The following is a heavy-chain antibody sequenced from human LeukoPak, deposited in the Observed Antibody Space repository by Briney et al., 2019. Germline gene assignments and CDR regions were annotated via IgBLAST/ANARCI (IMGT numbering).Heavy chain of an antibody. Sequence: PSETLSLTCAVYGGSFSGYYWSWVRQAPGKGLEWVSVIYSGGSTYYADSVKGRFTISRDSSKNTLFLQMNSLRPEDTAVYYCARGTYGNYYFDYWGQGTLVTVSS. CDR1: GGSFSGYY. CDR2: IYSGGST. V-gene: IGHV3-66*02. J-gene: IGHJ4*02. D-gene: IGHD3-10*01. CDR3: ARGTYGNYYFDY.